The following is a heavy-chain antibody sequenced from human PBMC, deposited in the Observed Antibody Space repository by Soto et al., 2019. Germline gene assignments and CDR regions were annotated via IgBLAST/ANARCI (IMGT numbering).Heavy chain of an antibody. D-gene: IGHD2-15*01. J-gene: IGHJ4*02. CDR1: GFTFSSYG. V-gene: IGHV3-30*18. CDR2: ISYDGSNK. CDR3: AKEGPTPAALDY. Sequence: PGGSLRLSCAASGFTFSSYGMHWVRQAPGKGLEWVAVISYDGSNKYYADSVKGRFTISRDNSKNTLYLQMNSLRAEDTAVYYCAKEGPTPAALDYWGQGTLVTVSS.